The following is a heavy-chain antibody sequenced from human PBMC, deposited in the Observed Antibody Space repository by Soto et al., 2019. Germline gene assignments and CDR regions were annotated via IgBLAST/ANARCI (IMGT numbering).Heavy chain of an antibody. CDR2: IYYSGST. V-gene: IGHV4-61*01. J-gene: IGHJ4*02. D-gene: IGHD1-26*01. Sequence: PSETLSLTCTVSGGSVSSGSYYWSWIRQPPGKGLEWIGYIYYSGSTNYNPSLKSRVTISVDTSKNQFSLKLSSVTAADTAVYYCARGRGATMVSDYWGQGTLVTVSS. CDR1: GGSVSSGSYY. CDR3: ARGRGATMVSDY.